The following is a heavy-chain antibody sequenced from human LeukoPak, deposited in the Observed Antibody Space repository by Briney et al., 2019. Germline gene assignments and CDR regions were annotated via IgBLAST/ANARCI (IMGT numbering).Heavy chain of an antibody. Sequence: PSETLSPTCAVSGYSISSGYYWGWNRQPPGKGLEWIGSIYHSGSTYYNPSLKSRDTISVDTSKNQFSLKLSSVTAADTAVYYCARRKGDTYYYDSSGYRYYFDYWGQGTLVTVSS. CDR1: GYSISSGYY. J-gene: IGHJ4*02. V-gene: IGHV4-38-2*01. D-gene: IGHD3-22*01. CDR3: ARRKGDTYYYDSSGYRYYFDY. CDR2: IYHSGST.